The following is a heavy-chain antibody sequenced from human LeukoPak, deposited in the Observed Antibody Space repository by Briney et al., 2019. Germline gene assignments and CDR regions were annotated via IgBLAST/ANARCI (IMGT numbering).Heavy chain of an antibody. CDR3: AAGGVYDLFDY. D-gene: IGHD5/OR15-5a*01. Sequence: GASVKVSCKVSGYTLSDLSMHWVRQAPGKGLEWMGGFDPGDGETIYTQKFQGRVTLTEDTSTDTAYMELSSLRSEDTAVYYCAAGGVYDLFDYWGQGTLVTVSS. CDR2: FDPGDGET. V-gene: IGHV1-24*01. J-gene: IGHJ4*02. CDR1: GYTLSDLS.